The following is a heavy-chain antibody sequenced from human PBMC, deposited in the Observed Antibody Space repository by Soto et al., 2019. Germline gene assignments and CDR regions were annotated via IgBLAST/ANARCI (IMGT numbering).Heavy chain of an antibody. V-gene: IGHV3-11*01. CDR1: GFPFADYY. CDR2: INSNGGTK. J-gene: IGHJ4*02. Sequence: QVQVVESGGGLVKPGGSLRLSCAASGFPFADYYMSWIRQAPGKGLEWLSNINSNGGTKHYADSVRGRFTISRDNAKKSLYLEMNNQRAEDTAVYYCARDLGGGRYWGRGTLVTVSS. D-gene: IGHD3-16*01. CDR3: ARDLGGGRY.